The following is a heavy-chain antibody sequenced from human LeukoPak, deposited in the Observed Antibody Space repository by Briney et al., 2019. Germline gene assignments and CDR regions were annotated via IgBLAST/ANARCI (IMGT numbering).Heavy chain of an antibody. CDR2: INPNSGGT. Sequence: ASVKVSCKASGYTFTGYYMHWVRQAPGQGLEWMGRINPNSGGTNYAQKFQGRVTMTRDTSISTAYMELSRLRSDDTAVYYCARVVLYSSGWYDYYYYGTDVWGQGTTVTVSS. V-gene: IGHV1-2*06. CDR1: GYTFTGYY. D-gene: IGHD6-19*01. J-gene: IGHJ6*02. CDR3: ARVVLYSSGWYDYYYYGTDV.